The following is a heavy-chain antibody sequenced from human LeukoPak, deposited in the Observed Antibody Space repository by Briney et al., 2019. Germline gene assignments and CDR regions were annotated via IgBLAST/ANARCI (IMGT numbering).Heavy chain of an antibody. CDR2: ISYDGSNK. D-gene: IGHD5-12*01. CDR3: ARNENSGWGYFDY. V-gene: IGHV3-30*04. CDR1: RFTFSNYA. J-gene: IGHJ4*02. Sequence: PGGSLRLSCAASRFTFSNYAVHWVRQAPGKGLEWVAVISYDGSNKYYTDSVKGRFTISRDNSKDTLYLQMNSLRAEDTAVYYCARNENSGWGYFDYWGQGTLVTVSS.